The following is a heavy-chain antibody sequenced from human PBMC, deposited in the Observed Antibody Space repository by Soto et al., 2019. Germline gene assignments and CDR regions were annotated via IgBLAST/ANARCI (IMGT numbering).Heavy chain of an antibody. J-gene: IGHJ4*02. D-gene: IGHD4-17*01. Sequence: SETLSLTCALSGDSLSSPNWWAWVRQPPGKGLEWIGQIHNKGNTNFNPSLQSRITMSVDKSKNQFSLKLTSMTAADTAVYYCVRDSVTKRFDSWGQGTLVTVSS. CDR3: VRDSVTKRFDS. V-gene: IGHV4-4*02. CDR1: GDSLSSPNW. CDR2: IHNKGNT.